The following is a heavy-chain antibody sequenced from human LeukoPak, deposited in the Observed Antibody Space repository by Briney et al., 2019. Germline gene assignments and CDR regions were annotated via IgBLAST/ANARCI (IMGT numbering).Heavy chain of an antibody. D-gene: IGHD3-9*01. Sequence: SETLSLTCSVSGYLINSGYCWGWFRQSPGKGLEWIGSIYSTGDTCDKRSLKRRVSISVDSSKNQFSLKLRSVTAADTAVYYCARALMGLVISDYEYAFDIWGQGTMVTVSS. CDR1: GYLINSGYC. J-gene: IGHJ3*02. CDR2: IYSTGDT. V-gene: IGHV4-38-2*02. CDR3: ARALMGLVISDYEYAFDI.